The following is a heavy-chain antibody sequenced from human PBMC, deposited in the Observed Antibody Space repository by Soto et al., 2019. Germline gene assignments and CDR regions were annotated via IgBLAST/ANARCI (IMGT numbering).Heavy chain of an antibody. CDR1: GDSISSYY. J-gene: IGHJ5*02. CDR2: IYYSGST. V-gene: IGHV4-59*01. Sequence: SETLSITCTVCGDSISSYYWSWIRQPPGKGLEWIGYIYYSGSTNYNPSLKSRVTISVDTSKNQFSLKLSSVTAADTAVYYCARVGYDYIWGSYRTNWFDPWGQGTLVTVSS. D-gene: IGHD3-16*02. CDR3: ARVGYDYIWGSYRTNWFDP.